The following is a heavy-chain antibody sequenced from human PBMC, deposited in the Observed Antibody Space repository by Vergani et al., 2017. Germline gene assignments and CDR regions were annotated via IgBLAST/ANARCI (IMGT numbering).Heavy chain of an antibody. Sequence: EVQLLESGGGLVQPGGSRRLSCAGAGFTFDTYTMAYVRQAPGKGLEWVATIRSGGGDIFYADSVKGRFTISRANSKNTLFLQMNSLKDEDTAVYYCTTAWGLYYLHGEYFQYWGRGTLVSISS. D-gene: IGHD3-10*01. CDR2: IRSGGGDI. V-gene: IGHV3-23*01. CDR1: GFTFDTYT. CDR3: TTAWGLYYLHGEYFQY. J-gene: IGHJ1*01.